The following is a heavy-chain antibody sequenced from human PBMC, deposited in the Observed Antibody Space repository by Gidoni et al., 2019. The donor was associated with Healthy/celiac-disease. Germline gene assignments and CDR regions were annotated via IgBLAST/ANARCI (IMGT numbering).Heavy chain of an antibody. V-gene: IGHV1-69*01. J-gene: IGHJ6*02. CDR2: IIPIFGTA. Sequence: SCKASGGTFSSYAISWVRQAPGQGLEWMGGIIPIFGTANYAQKFQGRVTITADESTSTAYMELSSLRSEDTAVYYCARSRGGPSGSYVRGSEWDYYYGMDVWGQGTTVTVSS. CDR3: ARSRGGPSGSYVRGSEWDYYYGMDV. CDR1: GGTFSSYA. D-gene: IGHD1-26*01.